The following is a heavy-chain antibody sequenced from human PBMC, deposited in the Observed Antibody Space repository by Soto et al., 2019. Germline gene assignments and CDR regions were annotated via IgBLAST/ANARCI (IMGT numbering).Heavy chain of an antibody. Sequence: SETLSLTCAVYGGSFSGYYWSWIRQPPGKGLEWIGEINHSGSTNYNPSLKSRVTISVDTSKNQFSLKLSSVTAADTAVYYCARGPAAVGNYFDYWGQGTLVTVSS. CDR3: ARGPAAVGNYFDY. CDR1: GGSFSGYY. D-gene: IGHD6-13*01. V-gene: IGHV4-34*01. CDR2: INHSGST. J-gene: IGHJ4*02.